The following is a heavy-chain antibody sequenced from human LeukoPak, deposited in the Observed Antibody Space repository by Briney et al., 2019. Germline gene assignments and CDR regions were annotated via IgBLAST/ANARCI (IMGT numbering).Heavy chain of an antibody. Sequence: GGSLRLSCVESGFTFRSPWMAWLRQAPEKGLEWVANINEDGSQKYYLGSVTGRFTISRDNAKNSLYLHMNSLRAEDTAMYYCARDISGYVNFDYWGQGTLVTVSS. V-gene: IGHV3-7*01. D-gene: IGHD5-12*01. CDR3: ARDISGYVNFDY. CDR2: INEDGSQK. J-gene: IGHJ4*02. CDR1: GFTFRSPW.